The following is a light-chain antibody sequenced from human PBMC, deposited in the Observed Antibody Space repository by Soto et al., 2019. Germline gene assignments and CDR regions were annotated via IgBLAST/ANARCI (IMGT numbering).Light chain of an antibody. J-gene: IGLJ1*01. CDR1: SSDVGEYKY. CDR2: EVS. Sequence: QSALTQPPSASGSPGQSVSISCTVTSSDVGEYKYVSWYQQHPGKAPKLMIYEVSKRPSGVPDRFSGSKSGNTASLTVSGLQAEDEADYYCSSYAGSNNFVFGTGTKVTVL. V-gene: IGLV2-8*01. CDR3: SSYAGSNNFV.